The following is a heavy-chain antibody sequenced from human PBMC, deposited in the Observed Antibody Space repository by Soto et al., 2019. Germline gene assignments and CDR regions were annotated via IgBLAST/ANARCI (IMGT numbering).Heavy chain of an antibody. J-gene: IGHJ4*02. V-gene: IGHV4-39*01. CDR3: ASHPNAYSSSTFYFDY. D-gene: IGHD6-6*01. CDR2: IYYSGST. Sequence: QLQLQESGPGLVKPSETLSLTCTVSGGSISSSSYYWGWIRQPPGKGLEWIGSIYYSGSTYYNPSLKSRVTISVDTSKNQFSLKLSSVTAADTAVYYCASHPNAYSSSTFYFDYWGQGTLVTVSS. CDR1: GGSISSSSYY.